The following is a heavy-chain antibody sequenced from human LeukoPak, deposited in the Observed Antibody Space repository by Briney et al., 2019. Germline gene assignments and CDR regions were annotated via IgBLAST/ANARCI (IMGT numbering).Heavy chain of an antibody. V-gene: IGHV3-30*03. CDR3: VRGVFLDY. Sequence: GGSLRLSCAASGFTFSSYGMHWVRQAPGKGLEWVAVISYDGSNKYYADSVKGRFTISRDNSKNTLYLQMNSLRAEDTAVYYCVRGVFLDYWGQGTLVTVSS. CDR1: GFTFSSYG. J-gene: IGHJ4*02. D-gene: IGHD3-10*01. CDR2: ISYDGSNK.